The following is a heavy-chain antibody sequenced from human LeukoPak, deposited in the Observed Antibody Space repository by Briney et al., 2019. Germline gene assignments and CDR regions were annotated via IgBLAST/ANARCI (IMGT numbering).Heavy chain of an antibody. D-gene: IGHD3-10*01. J-gene: IGHJ6*03. CDR3: ARDRDTMVRGVHYYMDV. V-gene: IGHV1-18*03. Sequence: GASVKVSCKASGYTFTSYGISWVRQAPGQGLEWMGWISAYNGNTNYAQKLQGRVTMTTDTSTSTAYMELRSLRSDDMAVYYCARDRDTMVRGVHYYMDVWGKGTTVTVSS. CDR1: GYTFTSYG. CDR2: ISAYNGNT.